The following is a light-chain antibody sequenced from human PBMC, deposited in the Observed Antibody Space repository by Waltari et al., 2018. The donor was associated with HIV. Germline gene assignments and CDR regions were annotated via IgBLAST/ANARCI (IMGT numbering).Light chain of an antibody. Sequence: IQMTHSPSTLSASVGDRITITCRASQSISSWLAWYHQKPGKLPKLLIQKACTLQSGVPARFSGSGSGTEFTFSISSLQPYDFATYDCEQYNTYSWTFGQGTKVEIK. CDR1: QSISSW. V-gene: IGKV1-5*03. CDR3: EQYNTYSWT. CDR2: KAC. J-gene: IGKJ1*01.